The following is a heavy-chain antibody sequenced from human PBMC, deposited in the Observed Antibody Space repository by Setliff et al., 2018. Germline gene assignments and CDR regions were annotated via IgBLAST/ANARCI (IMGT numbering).Heavy chain of an antibody. Sequence: LRLSCAASGFTFSNAWMSWVRQAPGKGLEWVGRIKSKTDGGTTDYAAPVKGRSTISRDDSKNTLYLQMNSLKTEDTAVYYCTTAPLAAASTCWGQGTLVTVSS. D-gene: IGHD6-13*01. CDR1: GFTFSNAW. CDR3: TTAPLAAASTC. CDR2: IKSKTDGGTT. J-gene: IGHJ4*02. V-gene: IGHV3-15*01.